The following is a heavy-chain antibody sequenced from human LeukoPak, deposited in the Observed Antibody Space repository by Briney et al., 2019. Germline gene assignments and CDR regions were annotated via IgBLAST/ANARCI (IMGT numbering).Heavy chain of an antibody. J-gene: IGHJ4*02. D-gene: IGHD6-19*01. CDR2: INPNSGGT. CDR1: GYTFTGYY. Sequence: ASVKVSCKASGYTFTGYYMHWVRQAPGQGLEWMGWINPNSGGTNYAQKFQGRVAMTRDTSISTAYMELSRLRSDDTAVYYCARDPQYSSGWQTQAPYYFDYWGQGTLVTVSS. CDR3: ARDPQYSSGWQTQAPYYFDY. V-gene: IGHV1-2*02.